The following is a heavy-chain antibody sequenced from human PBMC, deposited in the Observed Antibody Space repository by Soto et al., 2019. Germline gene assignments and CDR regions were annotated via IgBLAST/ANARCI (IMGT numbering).Heavy chain of an antibody. CDR3: VRDSKRLGAFDL. V-gene: IGHV3-30*03. Sequence: PGGSLRLSCAASGFTFSSYGMHWVRQAPGKGLEWVAVISYDGSKKYYADSVQGRFTISRDNSKNTQYLQMDSLRPEDTAVYYCVRDSKRLGAFDLWGHGTMVTVSS. CDR1: GFTFSSYG. D-gene: IGHD3-16*01. J-gene: IGHJ3*01. CDR2: ISYDGSKK.